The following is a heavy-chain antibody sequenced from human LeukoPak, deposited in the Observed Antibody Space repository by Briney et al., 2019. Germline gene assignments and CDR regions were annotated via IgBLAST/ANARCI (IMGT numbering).Heavy chain of an antibody. J-gene: IGHJ4*02. V-gene: IGHV4-30-4*01. CDR2: IYYSGST. CDR3: ARDRNDYGDCGGIGY. Sequence: SETLSLTCTVSGGSISSGDYYWSWIRQPPGKGLEWIGYIYYSGSTYYNPSLKSRVTISVDTSKNQFSLKLSSVTAADTAVYYCARDRNDYGDCGGIGYWGQGTLVTVSS. D-gene: IGHD4-17*01. CDR1: GGSISSGDYY.